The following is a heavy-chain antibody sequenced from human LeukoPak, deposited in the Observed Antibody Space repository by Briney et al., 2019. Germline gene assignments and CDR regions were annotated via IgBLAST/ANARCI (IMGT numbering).Heavy chain of an antibody. Sequence: SETLSLTCSVSDGSVSSDKYYWNWIRQPPGKGLEWVGYIYYSGTTKYNPSLKSRVTISVDPSKGQFSLKLTSVTTADTAVYYCARQDGGPGPFDVWGRGTMVTVSS. CDR2: IYYSGTT. V-gene: IGHV4-61*01. CDR1: DGSVSSDKYY. J-gene: IGHJ3*01. D-gene: IGHD1-14*01. CDR3: ARQDGGPGPFDV.